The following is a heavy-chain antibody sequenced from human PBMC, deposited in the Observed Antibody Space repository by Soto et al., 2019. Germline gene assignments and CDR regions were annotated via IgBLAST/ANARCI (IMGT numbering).Heavy chain of an antibody. V-gene: IGHV3-30-3*01. CDR3: ARGTGTRDGDYYYYGMDV. CDR1: GFTFSSYA. Sequence: PGGSLRLSCAASGFTFSSYAMHWVRQAPGKGLEWVAVISYDGSNKYYADSVKGRFTISRDNSKNTLYLQMNSLRAGDTAVYYCARGTGTRDGDYYYYGMDVWGQATTVTVSS. J-gene: IGHJ6*02. D-gene: IGHD1-7*01. CDR2: ISYDGSNK.